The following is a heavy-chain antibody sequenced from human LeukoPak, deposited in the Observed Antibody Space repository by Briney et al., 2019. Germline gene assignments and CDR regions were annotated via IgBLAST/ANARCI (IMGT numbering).Heavy chain of an antibody. CDR2: FDPEDGEA. J-gene: IGHJ4*02. CDR3: ATDLPRPTRTPGGGY. D-gene: IGHD3-16*01. CDR1: GYALTELS. Sequence: ASVKVSCKVSGYALTELSMHWVRQAPGKGLEWMGGFDPEDGEAIYAQKFQGRVTMTEDTSTDTAYMELSSLRSEDTAVYYCATDLPRPTRTPGGGYWGQGTLVTVSS. V-gene: IGHV1-24*01.